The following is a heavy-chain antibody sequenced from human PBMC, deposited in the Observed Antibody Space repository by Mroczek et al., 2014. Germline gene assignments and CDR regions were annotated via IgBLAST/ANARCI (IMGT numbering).Heavy chain of an antibody. CDR2: ISYDGSNK. J-gene: IGHJ3*02. Sequence: VQLLESGGGVVQPGRSLRLSCAASGFTFSSYGMHWVRQAPGKGLEWVAVISYDGSNKYYADSVKGRFTISRDNSKNTLYLQMNSLRAEDTAVYYCAKLEGGYYYDSSGLPDAFDIWGQGTMVTVSS. V-gene: IGHV3-30*18. CDR3: AKLEGGYYYDSSGLPDAFDI. CDR1: GFTFSSYG. D-gene: IGHD3-22*01.